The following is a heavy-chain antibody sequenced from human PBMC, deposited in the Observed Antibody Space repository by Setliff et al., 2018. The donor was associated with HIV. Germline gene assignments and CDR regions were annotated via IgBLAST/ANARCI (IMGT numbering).Heavy chain of an antibody. J-gene: IGHJ3*02. CDR2: INPNNGGT. Sequence: ASVKVSCKASGYTFTDYYIHWVRQAPGQGLEWMGRINPNNGGTNYAQKFQGRVTMTRDTSISTAYMELSRLRSDDTAVYYCVRDGYYDSSGYSAFDIWGQGTMVTVSS. CDR3: VRDGYYDSSGYSAFDI. D-gene: IGHD3-22*01. V-gene: IGHV1-2*06. CDR1: GYTFTDYY.